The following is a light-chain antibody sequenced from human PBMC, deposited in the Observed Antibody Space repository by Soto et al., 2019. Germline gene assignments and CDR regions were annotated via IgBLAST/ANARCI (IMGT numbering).Light chain of an antibody. CDR2: YDD. CDR1: TSNLENNA. Sequence: QSVLTQPPSVSEAPRQRVTISCSGSTSNLENNAVNWYKQFPGKAPKLLIYYDDLLPSVVSDRFSGSKSGTSASLAISGLQSDDEADYYWAAWDDSLHEWVFGGGTPLTVL. CDR3: AAWDDSLHEWV. V-gene: IGLV1-36*01. J-gene: IGLJ3*02.